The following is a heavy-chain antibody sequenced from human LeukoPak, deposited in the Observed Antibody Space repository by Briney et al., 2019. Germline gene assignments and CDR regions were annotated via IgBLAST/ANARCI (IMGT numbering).Heavy chain of an antibody. D-gene: IGHD5-12*01. CDR3: ARESISRPGTLYSGYDWFDP. CDR2: INPSGGST. CDR1: GYTFTSYY. J-gene: IGHJ5*02. Sequence: GASVKVSCKASGYTFTSYYMHWVRQAPGQGLEWMGIINPSGGSTSYAQKFQGRVTMTRDMSTSTVYMELSSLRSEDTAVYYCARESISRPGTLYSGYDWFDPWGQGTLVTVSS. V-gene: IGHV1-46*01.